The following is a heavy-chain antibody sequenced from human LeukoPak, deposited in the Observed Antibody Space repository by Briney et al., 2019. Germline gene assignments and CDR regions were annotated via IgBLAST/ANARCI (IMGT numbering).Heavy chain of an antibody. Sequence: TSETLSLTCTVSGFYIYTGGYYWGWIRRPPGKGLEWIGTTHYSGETFYNPTLKSRVTMSADTSRNHFSLRLDSVTAADTAVYYCARQTTGSFQWTFDNWGLGTLVTVSS. D-gene: IGHD1-26*01. CDR1: GFYIYTGGYY. J-gene: IGHJ4*02. CDR2: THYSGET. CDR3: ARQTTGSFQWTFDN. V-gene: IGHV4-39*02.